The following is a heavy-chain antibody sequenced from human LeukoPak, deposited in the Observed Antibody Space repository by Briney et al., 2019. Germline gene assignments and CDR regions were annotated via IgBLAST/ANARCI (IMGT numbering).Heavy chain of an antibody. CDR1: GYTFTGYY. CDR3: ARGGDIAARPFDY. D-gene: IGHD6-6*01. J-gene: IGHJ4*02. CDR2: INPNSGGT. V-gene: IGHV1-2*02. Sequence: ASVKVSCKASGYTFTGYYIHWVRQAPGPGLEWMGWINPNSGGTNYAQKFQDRVTMTRDTSISTAYMDLSRLRSDDTAVYYCARGGDIAARPFDYWGQGTLVTVSS.